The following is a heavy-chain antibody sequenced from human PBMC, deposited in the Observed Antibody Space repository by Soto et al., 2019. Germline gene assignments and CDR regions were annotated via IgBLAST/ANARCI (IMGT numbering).Heavy chain of an antibody. D-gene: IGHD1-26*01. CDR2: IIPIFGTA. J-gene: IGHJ6*02. Sequence: QVQLVQSGAEVKKPGSSVNVSCKASGGTFSSYAISWVRQAPGQGLEWMGGIIPIFGTANYAQKFQGRVTITADESTSTAYMELSSLRSEDTAVYYCARRGEVGDSYYYYYYGMDVWGQGTTVTVSS. CDR3: ARRGEVGDSYYYYYYGMDV. V-gene: IGHV1-69*01. CDR1: GGTFSSYA.